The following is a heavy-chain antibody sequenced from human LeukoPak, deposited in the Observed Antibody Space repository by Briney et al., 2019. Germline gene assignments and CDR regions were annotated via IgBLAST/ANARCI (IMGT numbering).Heavy chain of an antibody. V-gene: IGHV4-30-2*01. J-gene: IGHJ3*02. CDR1: GGSISSGGYY. CDR3: ARAYEVEMATKGAFDI. D-gene: IGHD5-24*01. CDR2: IYHSGST. Sequence: SQTLSLTCTVSGGSISSGGYYWSWNRQPPGKGLEWIGYIYHSGSTYYNPSLKSRVTISVDRSKNQFSLKLSSVTAADTAVYYCARAYEVEMATKGAFDIWGQGTMVTVSS.